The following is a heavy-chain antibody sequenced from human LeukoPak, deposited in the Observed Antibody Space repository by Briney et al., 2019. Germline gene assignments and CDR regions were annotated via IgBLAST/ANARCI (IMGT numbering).Heavy chain of an antibody. CDR3: ARAVAGDY. CDR2: INPSGGST. J-gene: IGHJ4*02. CDR1: GGTFSSYA. V-gene: IGHV1-46*01. D-gene: IGHD6-19*01. Sequence: ASVKVSCKASGGTFSSYAISWVRQAPGQGLEWMGIINPSGGSTSYAQKFQGRVTMTRDTSTSTVYMELSSLRSEDTAVYYCARAVAGDYWGQGTLVTVSS.